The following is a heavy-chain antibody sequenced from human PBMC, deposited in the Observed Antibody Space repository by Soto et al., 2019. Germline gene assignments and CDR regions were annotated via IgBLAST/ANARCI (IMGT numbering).Heavy chain of an antibody. V-gene: IGHV1-69*06. Sequence: SVKVSCKASGGTFSSYAISWVRQAPGQGLEWMGGIIPIFGTANYAQKFQGRVTITADKSTSTAYMELSSLRSEDTAMYYCARAPLGAFDIWGQGTMVTVSS. CDR2: IIPIFGTA. CDR1: GGTFSSYA. J-gene: IGHJ3*02. CDR3: ARAPLGAFDI.